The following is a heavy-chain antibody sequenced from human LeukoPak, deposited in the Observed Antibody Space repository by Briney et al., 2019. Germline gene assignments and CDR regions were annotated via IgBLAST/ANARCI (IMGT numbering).Heavy chain of an antibody. V-gene: IGHV1-8*01. CDR2: MSPNSGNT. D-gene: IGHD5-18*01. Sequence: ASVKVSCKASGYTFTSYDINWVRQATGQGLEWMGWMSPNSGNTGYAQKFQGRVTMTRNTSISTAYMELSSLRSEDTAVYYCARRKLWGPTGDYWGQGTLVTVSS. CDR3: ARRKLWGPTGDY. CDR1: GYTFTSYD. J-gene: IGHJ4*02.